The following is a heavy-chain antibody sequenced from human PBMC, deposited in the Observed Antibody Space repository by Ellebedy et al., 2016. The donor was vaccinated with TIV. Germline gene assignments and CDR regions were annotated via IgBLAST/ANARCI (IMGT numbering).Heavy chain of an antibody. CDR2: IGHAGSNK. CDR1: GITFSTHN. J-gene: IGHJ3*01. Sequence: PGGSLRLSCTASGITFSTHNLHWVRHAPGKGLEWVAVIGHAGSNKYYAASLEGRFTISSDNSKNKLYLQMNSLRPDDTAVYYCARVGWDLVAASDVWGHGTMVTVSS. D-gene: IGHD1-26*01. V-gene: IGHV3-33*01. CDR3: ARVGWDLVAASDV.